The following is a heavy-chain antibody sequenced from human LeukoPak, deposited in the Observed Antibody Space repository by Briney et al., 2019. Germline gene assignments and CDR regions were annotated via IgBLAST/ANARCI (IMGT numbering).Heavy chain of an antibody. D-gene: IGHD6-13*01. Sequence: ASVKVSCKASGYTFTGYYLYWVRQAPGQGLEWMGRINPNSGGTNYAQKFQGRVTMTRDASISTAYMELSSLRSDDTAVFYCARRIAAAGHFDYWGQGTVVTVSS. CDR3: ARRIAAAGHFDY. V-gene: IGHV1-2*06. CDR2: INPNSGGT. J-gene: IGHJ4*02. CDR1: GYTFTGYY.